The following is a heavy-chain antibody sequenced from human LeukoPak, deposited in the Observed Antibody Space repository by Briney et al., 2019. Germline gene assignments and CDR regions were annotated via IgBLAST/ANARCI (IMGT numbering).Heavy chain of an antibody. CDR2: IYYSGTT. D-gene: IGHD6-13*01. Sequence: SETLSLTCTVSAGAITRTSYFWGWIRQSPGKGLEWIGSIYYSGTTYYNPSLKSRVTISVDTSKNEFSLHLNSVTAADTSVYYCASLGPYSSTWYGDYWGQGIQVTVSS. CDR1: AGAITRTSYF. V-gene: IGHV4-39*01. CDR3: ASLGPYSSTWYGDY. J-gene: IGHJ4*02.